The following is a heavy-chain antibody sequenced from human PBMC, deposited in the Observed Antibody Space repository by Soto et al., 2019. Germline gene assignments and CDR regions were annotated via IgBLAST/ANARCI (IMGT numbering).Heavy chain of an antibody. CDR1: GGFVSSGSYY. CDR3: ARVERGTATTVVDAFDI. J-gene: IGHJ3*02. CDR2: MSHSGGT. V-gene: IGHV4-34*01. Sequence: QVQLQQWGAGLLKPSETLSLTCAVYGGFVSSGSYYWLWIRQPPGKGLEWIGEMSHSGGTHFNPSPRRRVTISIDASKNQFSLKMSSVTAADTALYYCARVERGTATTVVDAFDIWGPGTMVTVSS. D-gene: IGHD1-1*01.